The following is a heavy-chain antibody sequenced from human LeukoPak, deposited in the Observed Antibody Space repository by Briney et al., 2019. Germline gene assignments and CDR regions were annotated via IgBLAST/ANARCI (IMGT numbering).Heavy chain of an antibody. D-gene: IGHD6-19*01. CDR3: MTGYSSHWYNEGNY. CDR2: IKPDGSGE. Sequence: GGSLRLSCVASGFTFSRFWMIWVRQAPGKGLERVAMIKPDGSGEYYLDSVKGRFTISRDNAKNSLYLQMNSLRGDDTAVYFCMTGYSSHWYNEGNYWGQGILVTVSS. J-gene: IGHJ4*02. V-gene: IGHV3-7*01. CDR1: GFTFSRFW.